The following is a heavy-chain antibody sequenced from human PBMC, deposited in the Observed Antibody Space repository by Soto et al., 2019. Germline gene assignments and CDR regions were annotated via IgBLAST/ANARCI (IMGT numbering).Heavy chain of an antibody. CDR1: GFTFSSYA. CDR2: ISYDGSNK. D-gene: IGHD2-2*01. Sequence: GGSLRLSCAASGFTFSSYAMHWVRRAPGKGLEWVAVISYDGSNKYYADSVKGRFTISRDNSKNTLYLQMNSLRAEDTAVYYCARVGSTSHPLVYYYYYGMDVWGQGTTVTVSS. V-gene: IGHV3-30-3*01. J-gene: IGHJ6*02. CDR3: ARVGSTSHPLVYYYYYGMDV.